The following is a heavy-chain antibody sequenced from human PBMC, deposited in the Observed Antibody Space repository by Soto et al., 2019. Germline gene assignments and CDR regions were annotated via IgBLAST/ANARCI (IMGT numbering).Heavy chain of an antibody. V-gene: IGHV3-23*01. Sequence: GGSLRLSCAASGFTFSSYAMSWVRQAPGKGLEWVSAISGSGGSTYYADSVKGRFTISRDNSKNTLYLQMNSLRAEDTAVYYCAKRMTATNRYYYYGMDVWGQGTTVTVSS. CDR3: AKRMTATNRYYYYGMDV. J-gene: IGHJ6*02. CDR2: ISGSGGST. D-gene: IGHD2-21*02. CDR1: GFTFSSYA.